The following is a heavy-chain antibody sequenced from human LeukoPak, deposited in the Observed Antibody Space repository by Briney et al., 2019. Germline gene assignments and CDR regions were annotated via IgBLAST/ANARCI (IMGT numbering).Heavy chain of an antibody. D-gene: IGHD1-26*01. CDR3: ARTQAQSGSYRYYFGY. CDR2: IFYISNT. CDR1: GVSVGSAGYY. Sequence: SETLSLTCSVSGVSVGSAGYYWSWIRQPRGGGLEWLGYIFYISNTNYNPSLKSQLPISLNPSGNQFSLKLNSVTAADTAMYFCARTQAQSGSYRYYFGYWGQGTLVTASS. V-gene: IGHV4-61*08. J-gene: IGHJ4*02.